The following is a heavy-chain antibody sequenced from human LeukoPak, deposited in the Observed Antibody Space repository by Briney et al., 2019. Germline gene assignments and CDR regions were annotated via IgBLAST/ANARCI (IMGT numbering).Heavy chain of an antibody. V-gene: IGHV3-23*01. CDR1: GFTFSSYA. CDR2: ISAGGGDT. Sequence: GGSLRLSCATSGFTFSSYAMTWVRQAPGKGLKWVSAISAGGGDTYCEESVKGRFIISRDSSKTTLYLQMNRLRAEDTARYYCARVGKTFGDYWFDSWGQGTLVTVSS. J-gene: IGHJ5*01. D-gene: IGHD2-21*02. CDR3: ARVGKTFGDYWFDS.